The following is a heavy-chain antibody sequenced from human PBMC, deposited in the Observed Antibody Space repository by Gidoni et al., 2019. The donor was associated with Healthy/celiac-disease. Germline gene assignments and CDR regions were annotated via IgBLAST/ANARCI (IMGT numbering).Heavy chain of an antibody. CDR3: AKESVVWLVVPAAIGN. Sequence: QVQLVESGGGVVQPGRSLRLSCAASGFTFSRYGMHWVRQAPGKGLEWVAVISYDGSNKYYADSVKGRFTISRDNSKNTLYLQMNSLRAEDTAVYYCAKESVVWLVVPAAIGNWGQGTLVTVSS. CDR1: GFTFSRYG. J-gene: IGHJ4*02. V-gene: IGHV3-30*18. CDR2: ISYDGSNK. D-gene: IGHD2-2*01.